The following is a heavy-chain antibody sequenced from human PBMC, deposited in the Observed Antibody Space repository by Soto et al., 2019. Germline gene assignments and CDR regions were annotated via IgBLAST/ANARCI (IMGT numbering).Heavy chain of an antibody. CDR3: ARDRRDGYNSDYYYGMDV. CDR1: GGSISPYY. J-gene: IGHJ6*02. D-gene: IGHD5-12*01. CDR2: IYHSGSA. V-gene: IGHV4-59*01. Sequence: SETLSLTCTVSGGSISPYYWTWIRQPPGKGLEWIGYIYHSGSANYNPSLKSRVTISVDTSKNQLSLKLTSVTAADTAVYYCARDRRDGYNSDYYYGMDVWGQGTTVTVS.